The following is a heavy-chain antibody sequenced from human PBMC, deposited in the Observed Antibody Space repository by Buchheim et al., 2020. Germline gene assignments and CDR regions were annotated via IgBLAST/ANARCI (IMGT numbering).Heavy chain of an antibody. Sequence: QLQLQESGPGLVKPSETLSLTCTVSGGSITNSSSSNYWGWIRQPPGKGLEWIGSIYYSGSTSYNPSLKSRVTISVDTSKNQVSLKLSSVTAADTAVYYCARHLRDSLLYYFDYWGQGTL. CDR3: ARHLRDSLLYYFDY. J-gene: IGHJ4*02. CDR1: GGSITNSSSSNY. V-gene: IGHV4-39*01. D-gene: IGHD2-21*01. CDR2: IYYSGST.